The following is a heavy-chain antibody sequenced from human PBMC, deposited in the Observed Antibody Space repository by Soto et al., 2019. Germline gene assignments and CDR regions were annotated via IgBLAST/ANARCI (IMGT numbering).Heavy chain of an antibody. CDR3: ARGTAIFGAHGFGY. J-gene: IGHJ4*02. CDR1: GGTFSSYA. Sequence: SVKVSCKASGGTFSSYAISCVRPAPGQGLEWMGGIIPIFGTANYAQKFQGRVTITADESTSTAYMELSSLRSEDTAVYYCARGTAIFGAHGFGYWGQGTLVTVSS. V-gene: IGHV1-69*13. CDR2: IIPIFGTA. D-gene: IGHD3-3*01.